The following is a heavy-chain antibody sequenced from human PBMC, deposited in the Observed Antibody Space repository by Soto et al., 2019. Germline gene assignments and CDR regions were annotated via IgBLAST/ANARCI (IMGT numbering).Heavy chain of an antibody. J-gene: IGHJ4*02. CDR1: GGSISSGGYS. CDR2: IYHSGST. Sequence: PSETLSLTCAVSGGSISSGGYSWSWIRQPPGKGLEWIGYIYHSGSTYYNPSLKSRVTISVDRSKNQFSLKLSSVTAADTAVYYCASYGSGSYYLGYWGQGTLVTVYS. V-gene: IGHV4-30-2*01. CDR3: ASYGSGSYYLGY. D-gene: IGHD3-10*01.